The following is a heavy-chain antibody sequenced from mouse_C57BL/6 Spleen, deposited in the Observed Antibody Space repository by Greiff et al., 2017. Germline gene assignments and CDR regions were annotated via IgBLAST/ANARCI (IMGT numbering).Heavy chain of an antibody. V-gene: IGHV14-3*01. CDR3: ARAMDY. CDR2: IDPANGNT. CDR1: GFNIKTTY. J-gene: IGHJ4*01. Sequence: EVQLQQSVAELVRPGASVKLSCTASGFNIKTTYMHWVKQRPEQGLEWIGRIDPANGNTKYAPKFQGKATITADTSSNTAYLQLSSLTSEDTAIYYCARAMDYWGQGTSVTVSS.